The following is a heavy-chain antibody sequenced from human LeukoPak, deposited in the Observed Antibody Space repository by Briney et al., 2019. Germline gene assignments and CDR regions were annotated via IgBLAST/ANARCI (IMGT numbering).Heavy chain of an antibody. V-gene: IGHV4-34*01. CDR1: GGSFSAYY. CDR2: INHSGSI. Sequence: SETLSLTCAVYGGSFSAYYWTWIRQPPGKGLEWIGEINHSGSINYNPSLKSRVTISVDTSKNQFSLKLSSVTAADTAVYYCARQGDRGYSYGSWGQGTPVTVSS. D-gene: IGHD5-18*01. J-gene: IGHJ4*02. CDR3: ARQGDRGYSYGS.